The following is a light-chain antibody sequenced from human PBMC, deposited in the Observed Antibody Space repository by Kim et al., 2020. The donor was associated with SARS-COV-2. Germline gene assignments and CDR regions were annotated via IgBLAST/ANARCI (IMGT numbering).Light chain of an antibody. CDR1: QIVISSF. V-gene: IGKV3-20*01. Sequence: SPGESATLSCRASQIVISSFLAWYQHKPGQAPRLLIHDASSRASGIPDRFSGSGSGTDFILSISGLEPEDFAVYYCQQYGSSLSTFGQGTKVDIK. J-gene: IGKJ1*01. CDR3: QQYGSSLST. CDR2: DAS.